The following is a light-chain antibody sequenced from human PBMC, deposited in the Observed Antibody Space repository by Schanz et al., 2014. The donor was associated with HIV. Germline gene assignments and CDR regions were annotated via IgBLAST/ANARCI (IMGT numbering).Light chain of an antibody. Sequence: DIQMTQSPSTLSTSVGDRVTITCRASQTIGRWLAWYQQKPGKAPKLLIYRASNLETGVPSRFSGSGSETEFTLTISSLQRDDFATYYCQQYSTYWTFGQGTTVEFK. CDR2: RAS. J-gene: IGKJ1*01. CDR3: QQYSTYWT. V-gene: IGKV1-5*03. CDR1: QTIGRW.